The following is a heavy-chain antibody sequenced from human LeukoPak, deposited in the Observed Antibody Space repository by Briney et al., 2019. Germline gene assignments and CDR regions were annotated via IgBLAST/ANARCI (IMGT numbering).Heavy chain of an antibody. D-gene: IGHD3-10*01. V-gene: IGHV1-18*01. CDR2: ISAYNGNT. CDR1: GYTFTSYG. CDR3: ARGPWDSGSYFSGYYYYMDV. J-gene: IGHJ6*03. Sequence: ASVKVSCKASGYTFTSYGISWVRQAPGQGLEWMGWISAYNGNTNYAQKLQGRVTMTTDTSTSTAYMELRSLRSDDTAVYYCARGPWDSGSYFSGYYYYMDVWGKGTTVTVSS.